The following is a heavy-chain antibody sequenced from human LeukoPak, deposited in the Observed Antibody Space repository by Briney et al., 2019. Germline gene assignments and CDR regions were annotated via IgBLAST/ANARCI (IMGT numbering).Heavy chain of an antibody. CDR3: ARLLERWLLPSRVDY. CDR1: GGSFSGYY. V-gene: IGHV4-34*01. D-gene: IGHD1-1*01. CDR2: INHSGST. Sequence: PSETLSLTCAVYGGSFSGYYWSWIRQPPGKGLEWIGEINHSGSTNYNASLKSRVTISVDTSKNQFSLKLSSVTAADTAVYYCARLLERWLLPSRVDYWGQGTLVTVSS. J-gene: IGHJ4*02.